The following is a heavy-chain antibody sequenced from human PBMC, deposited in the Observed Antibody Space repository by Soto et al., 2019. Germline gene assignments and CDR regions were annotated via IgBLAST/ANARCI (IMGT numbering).Heavy chain of an antibody. J-gene: IGHJ5*02. CDR1: CDSVSSDIYF. Sequence: SETLSLTCTVSCDSVSSDIYFWSWIRQPPGKGLEWIGYIYSTGSTNYNTSLKSRVTISVDKSKNQFSLKLTPVTAADTAVYYCARDDNWFDPWGQGTLVNVSS. CDR3: ARDDNWFDP. V-gene: IGHV4-61*01. CDR2: IYSTGST.